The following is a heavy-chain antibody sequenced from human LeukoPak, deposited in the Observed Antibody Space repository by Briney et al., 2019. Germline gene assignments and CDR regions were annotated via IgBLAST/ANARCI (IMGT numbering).Heavy chain of an antibody. J-gene: IGHJ4*02. CDR1: GFTVSSNY. CDR2: IYSGGST. V-gene: IGHV3-53*01. Sequence: PGGSMRLSCAASGFTVSSNYMSCVRPAPGRGLEWVSVIYSGGSTYYADSVKGRFTISRDNSKNTLYLQMNSLRAEDTAVYYCARDLYSSSSTWGQGTLVTVSS. CDR3: ARDLYSSSST. D-gene: IGHD6-13*01.